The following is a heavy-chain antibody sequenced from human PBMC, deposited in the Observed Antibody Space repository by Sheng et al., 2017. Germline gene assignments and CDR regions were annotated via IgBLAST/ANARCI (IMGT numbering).Heavy chain of an antibody. J-gene: IGHJ3*02. Sequence: QVQLVQSGAEVKKPGSSVKVSCKASGGTFSSYAISWVRQAPGQGLEWMGGIIPIFGTANYAQKFQGRVTITTDESTSTAYMELSSLRSEDTAVYYCARSATSSIAAPRRSDAFDIWGQGTMVTVSS. CDR2: IIPIFGTA. CDR1: GGTFSSYA. D-gene: IGHD6-6*01. V-gene: IGHV1-69*05. CDR3: ARSATSSIAAPRRSDAFDI.